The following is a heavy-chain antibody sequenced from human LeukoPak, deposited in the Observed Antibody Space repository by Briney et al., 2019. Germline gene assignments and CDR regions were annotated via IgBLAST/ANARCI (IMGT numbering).Heavy chain of an antibody. CDR1: GFTLSTYG. CDR2: ISSDGNKS. V-gene: IGHV3-30*03. J-gene: IGHJ4*02. D-gene: IGHD3-16*01. Sequence: AGTSLKLSCAASGFTLSTYGMHWVRQAPGKGLEWVALISSDGNKSYYADSVKGRFTISRDYSKNTLYLQMNSLRVEDTAVYYCATGWGSNAYWGQGTLVTVSS. CDR3: ATGWGSNAY.